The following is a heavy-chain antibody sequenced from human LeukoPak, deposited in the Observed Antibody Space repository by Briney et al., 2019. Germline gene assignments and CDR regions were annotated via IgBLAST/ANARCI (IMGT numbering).Heavy chain of an antibody. Sequence: SETLSLTCTVSGGSISSSSYYWGWIRQPPGKGLEWIGSIYYSGSTYYNPSLKSRVTISVDTSKNQFSLKLSSVTAADTAVYYCARGGWLAAAAGLPSFDYWGQGTLVTVSS. CDR1: GGSISSSSYY. CDR3: ARGGWLAAAAGLPSFDY. D-gene: IGHD6-13*01. J-gene: IGHJ4*02. V-gene: IGHV4-39*01. CDR2: IYYSGST.